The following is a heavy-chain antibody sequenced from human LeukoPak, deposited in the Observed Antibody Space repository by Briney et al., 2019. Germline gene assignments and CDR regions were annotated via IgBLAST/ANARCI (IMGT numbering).Heavy chain of an antibody. Sequence: GGSLRLSCAASGFTFSSYAMHWVRQAPGKGLEWVAVISYDGSNKYYADSVKGRFTISRDNSKNTLYLQMNSLRAEDTAVYYCAREPYYYFDYWGQGTLVTVSS. CDR3: AREPYYYFDY. V-gene: IGHV3-30-3*01. D-gene: IGHD3-10*01. CDR2: ISYDGSNK. CDR1: GFTFSSYA. J-gene: IGHJ4*02.